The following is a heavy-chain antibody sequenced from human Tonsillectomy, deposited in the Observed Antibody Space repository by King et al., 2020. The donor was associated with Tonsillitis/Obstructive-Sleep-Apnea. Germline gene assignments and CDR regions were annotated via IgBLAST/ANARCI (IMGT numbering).Heavy chain of an antibody. V-gene: IGHV2-5*02. Sequence: VTLKESGPTLVKPTQTLTLTCTFSGFSLSTSGVGVGWIRQPPGKALECLALIYWDDDKRYSPSLNSRLTITKNTSKNQVVLTMTNMDPVDTTTYYCARLRGGVEDNWGQGTLVTVSS. D-gene: IGHD4-17*01. CDR3: ARLRGGVEDN. CDR2: IYWDDDK. CDR1: GFSLSTSGVG. J-gene: IGHJ4*02.